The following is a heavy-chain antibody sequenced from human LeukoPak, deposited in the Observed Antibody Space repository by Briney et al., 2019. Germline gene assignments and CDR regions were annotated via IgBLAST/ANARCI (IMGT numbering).Heavy chain of an antibody. D-gene: IGHD3-10*01. CDR2: IYPGDSDT. J-gene: IGHJ4*02. V-gene: IGHV5-51*01. CDR3: ARRDGSGSYSPFFDY. Sequence: GESLKISCKGSGYSFTSYWIGWVRQMPGKGLEWMGIIYPGDSDTRYSPSLQGQVTISADKSISTAYLQWSSLKASDTAMYYCARRDGSGSYSPFFDYWGQGTLVTVSS. CDR1: GYSFTSYW.